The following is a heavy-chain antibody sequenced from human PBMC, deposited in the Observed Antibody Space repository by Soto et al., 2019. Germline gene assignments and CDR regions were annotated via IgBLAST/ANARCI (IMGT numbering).Heavy chain of an antibody. Sequence: GESLKISCKGSGFSFTSQWIAWVRQMPGKGLEWMGTAYPSDSHTRYSPSFQGQVTISADKSISTAYLQWSSLKASDTAMYYCARQSGETYTPMDHWGQGTLVTVSS. V-gene: IGHV5-51*01. CDR1: GFSFTSQW. CDR2: AYPSDSHT. J-gene: IGHJ4*02. CDR3: ARQSGETYTPMDH. D-gene: IGHD5-18*01.